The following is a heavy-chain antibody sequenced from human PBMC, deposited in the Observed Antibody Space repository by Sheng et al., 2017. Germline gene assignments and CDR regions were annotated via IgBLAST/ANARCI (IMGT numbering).Heavy chain of an antibody. V-gene: IGHV3-23*01. CDR1: GFTFSSYA. Sequence: EVQLLESGGGLVQPGGSLRLSCAASGFTFSSYAMSWVRQAPGKGLEWVSAISGSGGSTYYADSVKGRFTISRDNSKNTLYLQMNSLRAEDTAVYYCAKDLGMETFRYYYDSSGYDYWGQGTLVTVSS. J-gene: IGHJ4*02. D-gene: IGHD3-22*01. CDR2: ISGSGGST. CDR3: AKDLGMETFRYYYDSSGYDY.